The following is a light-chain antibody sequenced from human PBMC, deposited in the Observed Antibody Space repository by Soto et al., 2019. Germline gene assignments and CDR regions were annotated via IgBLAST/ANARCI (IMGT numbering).Light chain of an antibody. CDR2: AAS. J-gene: IGKJ1*01. V-gene: IGKV1D-16*01. Sequence: DIQMTQSPSSVSAAVGDRVTITCRASQSTSSWLVWYQQKPGKAPKLLVYAASTLQSGVPSRFSGSGSGTEFTLTISSLQPDDFATYYCQQYNSYWTFGQGTKVDIK. CDR1: QSTSSW. CDR3: QQYNSYWT.